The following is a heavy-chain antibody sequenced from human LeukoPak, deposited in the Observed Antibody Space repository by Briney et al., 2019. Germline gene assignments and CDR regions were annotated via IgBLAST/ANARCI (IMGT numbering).Heavy chain of an antibody. J-gene: IGHJ4*02. CDR2: ISGSGGST. Sequence: GGSLRLSCAASGFTFNSYAMSWVRQTPGKGLEWVSAISGSGGSTYYADSVKGRFTISRDNSKNTLYLQMNSLRAEDTAVYYCAKEATVVVVVARYSQDYPNFLFDYWGQGTLVTVSS. D-gene: IGHD2-15*01. V-gene: IGHV3-23*01. CDR3: AKEATVVVVVARYSQDYPNFLFDY. CDR1: GFTFNSYA.